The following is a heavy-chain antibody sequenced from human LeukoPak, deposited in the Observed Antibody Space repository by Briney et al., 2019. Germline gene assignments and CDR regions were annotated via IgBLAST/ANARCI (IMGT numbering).Heavy chain of an antibody. V-gene: IGHV4-4*07. Sequence: SETLSLTCTVSGGSISSYYWSWIRQPARKGLEWIGRIYTSGSTNYNPSLRSRVTMSVDTSKNQFSLKLSSVTAADTAVYYCARDRGTFLRYFDHWGQGTLVTASS. CDR2: IYTSGST. CDR3: ARDRGTFLRYFDH. J-gene: IGHJ4*02. D-gene: IGHD3-9*01. CDR1: GGSISSYY.